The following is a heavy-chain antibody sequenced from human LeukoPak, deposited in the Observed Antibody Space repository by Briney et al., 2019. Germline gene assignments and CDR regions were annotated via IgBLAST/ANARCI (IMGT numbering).Heavy chain of an antibody. Sequence: GGSLRLSCAASGFTFDDYTMHWVRQAPGKGLEWVSLISWDGDSTHYADSVKGRFTISRDNSKNSLYLQMNSLRTEDTALYYCAKDPIIYSSSSSYFDYWGQGTLVTVSS. CDR1: GFTFDDYT. CDR3: AKDPIIYSSSSSYFDY. V-gene: IGHV3-43*01. D-gene: IGHD6-6*01. J-gene: IGHJ4*02. CDR2: ISWDGDST.